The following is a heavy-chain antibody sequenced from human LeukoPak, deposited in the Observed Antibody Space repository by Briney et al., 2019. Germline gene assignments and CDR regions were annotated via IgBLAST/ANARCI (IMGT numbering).Heavy chain of an antibody. Sequence: SETLSLTCAVYGGSFSGYYWSWIRQPPGKGLEWIGEINHSGSTNYNPSLKSRVTISVDTSKNQFSLKLSSVTAADTAVYYCARGGDEVGATRAVDYWGQGTLVTVSS. D-gene: IGHD1-26*01. CDR2: INHSGST. J-gene: IGHJ4*02. V-gene: IGHV4-34*01. CDR3: ARGGDEVGATRAVDY. CDR1: GGSFSGYY.